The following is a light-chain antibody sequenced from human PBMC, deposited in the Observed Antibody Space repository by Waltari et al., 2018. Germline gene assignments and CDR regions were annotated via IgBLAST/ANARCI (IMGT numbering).Light chain of an antibody. Sequence: QSVLTQSPSASGTPGQRVTISCSGSNSNIGSNFVYWYQQLPGTAPKLLIYRNNQRPSGVPDRFSGSVSGTSASLAISGLRSEDEADYFCSLYTSSSTYVFGTGTKVTVL. CDR2: RNN. V-gene: IGLV1-47*01. CDR1: NSNIGSNF. J-gene: IGLJ1*01. CDR3: SLYTSSSTYV.